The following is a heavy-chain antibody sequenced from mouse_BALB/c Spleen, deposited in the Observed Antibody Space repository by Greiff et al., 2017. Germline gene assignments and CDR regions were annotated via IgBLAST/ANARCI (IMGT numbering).Heavy chain of an antibody. Sequence: QVQLKESGAELAKPGASVKMSCKASGYTFTSYWMHWVNQRPGQGLEWIGYIIPSTGYTAYNPKFKDKATLTADKSSSPAYMQLSSLTSEDSAVYDCARRFGSSYTMDYWGQGTSVTVSS. CDR1: GYTFTSYW. D-gene: IGHD1-1*01. J-gene: IGHJ4*01. CDR3: ARRFGSSYTMDY. V-gene: IGHV1-7*01. CDR2: IIPSTGYT.